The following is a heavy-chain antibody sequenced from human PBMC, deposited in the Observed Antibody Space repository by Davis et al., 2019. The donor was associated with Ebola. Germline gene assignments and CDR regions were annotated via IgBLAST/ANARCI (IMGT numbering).Heavy chain of an antibody. Sequence: GESLKISCAASGFTFSSYAMSWVRQAPGKGLEWVSAISGSGGSTYYADSVKGRFTISRDNSKNTLYLQMNSLRAEDTAVYYCARHSLGYSYVFDYWGQGTLVTVSS. V-gene: IGHV3-23*01. CDR3: ARHSLGYSYVFDY. CDR1: GFTFSSYA. CDR2: ISGSGGST. J-gene: IGHJ4*02. D-gene: IGHD5-18*01.